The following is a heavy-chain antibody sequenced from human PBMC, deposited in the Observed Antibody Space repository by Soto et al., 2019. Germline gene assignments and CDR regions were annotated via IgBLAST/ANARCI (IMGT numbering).Heavy chain of an antibody. V-gene: IGHV3-23*01. CDR2: ISGSGGST. CDR3: AKMAPAMIVVVITYFDY. D-gene: IGHD3-22*01. J-gene: IGHJ4*02. CDR1: GVTFSSYA. Sequence: GGSLRLSCAASGVTFSSYAMSWVRQAPGKGLEWVSAISGSGGSTYYADSVKGRFTISRDNSKNTLYLQMNSLRAEDTAVYYCAKMAPAMIVVVITYFDYWGQGTLVTVSS.